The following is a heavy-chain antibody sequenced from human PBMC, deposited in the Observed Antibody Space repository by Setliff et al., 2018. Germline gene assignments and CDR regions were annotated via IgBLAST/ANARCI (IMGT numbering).Heavy chain of an antibody. Sequence: GGSLRLSCAASGFTFSDYYMSWIRQAPGKGLEWVSHISSGGSGIYYADSVRGRFTISRDNAKNSLYLQMNSLRAEDTALYYCAKDKGGYMNNWFDPWGQGTLVTVSS. CDR1: GFTFSDYY. D-gene: IGHD2-2*02. V-gene: IGHV3-11*01. CDR3: AKDKGGYMNNWFDP. CDR2: ISSGGSGI. J-gene: IGHJ5*02.